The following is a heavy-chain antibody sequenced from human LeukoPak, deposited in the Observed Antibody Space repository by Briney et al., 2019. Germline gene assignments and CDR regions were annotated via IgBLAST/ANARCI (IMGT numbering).Heavy chain of an antibody. CDR1: GYTFTTFA. D-gene: IGHD3-9*01. Sequence: RASVKVSCKASGYTFTTFAMHWVRQAPGQRLEWMGWINAGNGNTKYSQKFQGRVTITRDTSATTAYMELSSLRSEDTAVYYCARDAEALRYFDWPPGYWGQGTLVTVSS. V-gene: IGHV1-3*01. CDR3: ARDAEALRYFDWPPGY. CDR2: INAGNGNT. J-gene: IGHJ4*02.